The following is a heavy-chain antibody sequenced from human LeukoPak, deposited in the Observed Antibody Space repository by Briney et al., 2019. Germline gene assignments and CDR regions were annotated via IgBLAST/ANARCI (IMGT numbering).Heavy chain of an antibody. V-gene: IGHV5-51*01. CDR3: ARVERGYNYGSFDY. J-gene: IGHJ4*02. CDR2: IYAGDSDT. D-gene: IGHD5-18*01. Sequence: GESLKISCKGSGYSFTNYWIGWVRQMPGKGLESMGIIYAGDSDTGYSPSFHGQVTISADKSISTAYLQWSSLKASDTAMYYCARVERGYNYGSFDYWGQGTLVTVSS. CDR1: GYSFTNYW.